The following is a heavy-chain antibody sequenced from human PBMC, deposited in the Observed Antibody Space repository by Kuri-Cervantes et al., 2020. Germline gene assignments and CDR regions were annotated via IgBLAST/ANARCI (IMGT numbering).Heavy chain of an antibody. D-gene: IGHD3-9*01. Sequence: ASVKVSCKASGYTFTSYDINWVRQATGQGLEWMGWISAYDGDTNFAQKLQGRVTMTTDTSTRTAYMELRSLKSDDTAVYYCARANSAGYSTYYYYYMDVWAKGPRSPSP. J-gene: IGHJ6*03. V-gene: IGHV1-18*01. CDR3: ARANSAGYSTYYYYYMDV. CDR1: GYTFTSYD. CDR2: ISAYDGDT.